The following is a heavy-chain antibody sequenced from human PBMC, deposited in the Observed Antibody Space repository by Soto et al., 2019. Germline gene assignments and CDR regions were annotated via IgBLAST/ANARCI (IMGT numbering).Heavy chain of an antibody. CDR1: GFIFSDYY. CDR2: ISRDGNAI. Sequence: GGPLRLSCAASGFIFSDYYMSWIRQAPGKGLEWLAYISRDGNAIFYADSVIGRFTVSRDNAKNSLFLQMDDLRAEDTAMFFCARGAEMSSLTKWFDPWGHGTLVTVSS. CDR3: ARGAEMSSLTKWFDP. J-gene: IGHJ5*02. D-gene: IGHD1-1*01. V-gene: IGHV3-11*01.